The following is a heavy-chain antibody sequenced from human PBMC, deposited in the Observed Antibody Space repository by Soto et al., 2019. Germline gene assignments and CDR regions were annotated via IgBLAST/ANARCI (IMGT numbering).Heavy chain of an antibody. V-gene: IGHV3-15*01. CDR1: GFTFSNAW. J-gene: IGHJ4*01. Sequence: GGSLRLSCAASGFTFSNAWMSWVRQAPGKGLEWVGRIKSKTDGATTDYAAPGKGRFTISRDNSKNTLYLQMNSLKTEDAAVYSCTTEWYSGSAFDYWGQVTLVTVSS. D-gene: IGHD6-6*01. CDR3: TTEWYSGSAFDY. CDR2: IKSKTDGATT.